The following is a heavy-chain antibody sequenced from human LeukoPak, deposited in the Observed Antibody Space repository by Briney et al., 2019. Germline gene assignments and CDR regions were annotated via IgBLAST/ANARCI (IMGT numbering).Heavy chain of an antibody. CDR1: GDSISSDY. V-gene: IGHV4-59*01. Sequence: SETLSLTCSVSGDSISSDYWSWFRQAPGKGLEWIGYIYSSGSTKYNPSLKSRLTLSVDTSKNQFSLKLTLVAAADTAVYCCARLSRVKDAFDIWGQGTVVTVSS. J-gene: IGHJ3*02. CDR2: IYSSGST. CDR3: ARLSRVKDAFDI. D-gene: IGHD2/OR15-2a*01.